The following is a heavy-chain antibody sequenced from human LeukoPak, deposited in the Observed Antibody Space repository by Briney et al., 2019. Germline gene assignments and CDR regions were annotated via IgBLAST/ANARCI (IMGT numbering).Heavy chain of an antibody. J-gene: IGHJ4*02. V-gene: IGHV3-74*01. CDR1: GLTFRNYW. Sequence: QPGGSLRLSCAASGLTFRNYWMHWVRQAPGKGLVWVSRINSDGSDTTYADSVKGRFTISRDNAKNTLYLQMSSLRVEDTAVYYCARSSAVTTLSLTYWGLGTLVTVSS. CDR2: INSDGSDT. CDR3: ARSSAVTTLSLTY. D-gene: IGHD4-17*01.